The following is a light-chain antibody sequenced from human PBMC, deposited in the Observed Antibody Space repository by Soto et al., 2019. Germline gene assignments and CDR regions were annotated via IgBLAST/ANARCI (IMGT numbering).Light chain of an antibody. CDR3: KKFNTAPLT. Sequence: DIQMTQSPSSLSASVGDRVTITCRASQDISVYLAWYQQKPGKVPKLLIYSASTLQSGVPSRFSGSGSGTDFTLNISSLQPEDVATYYCKKFNTAPLTFGKGTRREIK. V-gene: IGKV1-27*01. CDR1: QDISVY. CDR2: SAS. J-gene: IGKJ5*01.